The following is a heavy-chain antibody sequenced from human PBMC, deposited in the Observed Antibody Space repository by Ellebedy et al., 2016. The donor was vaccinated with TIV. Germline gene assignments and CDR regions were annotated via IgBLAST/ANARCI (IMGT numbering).Heavy chain of an antibody. CDR3: ARVRFTSWSFDL. D-gene: IGHD3-16*01. Sequence: PGGSLRLSCAASGFTFSTYWMTWARQAPGKGLEWVASIEDAGTETYSVDSAEGRFIISRDNAKNSLSLRINNPRAEDTAVYYCARVRFTSWSFDLWGRGTLVTVSS. CDR1: GFTFSTYW. CDR2: IEDAGTET. J-gene: IGHJ2*01. V-gene: IGHV3-7*03.